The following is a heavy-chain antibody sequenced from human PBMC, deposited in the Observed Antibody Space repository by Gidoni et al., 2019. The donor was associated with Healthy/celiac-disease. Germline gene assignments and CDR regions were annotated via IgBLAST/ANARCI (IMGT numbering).Heavy chain of an antibody. CDR3: ARALGSYYGMDV. Sequence: EVQLVESGGGLVKPGGSLRLSCAASGFTFSSYSMNWVRQAPGKGLEWVSSISSSSSYIYYADSVKGRFTISRDNAKNSLYLQMNSLRAEDTAVYYCARALGSYYGMDVWGQGTTVTVSS. CDR2: ISSSSSYI. CDR1: GFTFSSYS. V-gene: IGHV3-21*01. J-gene: IGHJ6*02. D-gene: IGHD3-10*01.